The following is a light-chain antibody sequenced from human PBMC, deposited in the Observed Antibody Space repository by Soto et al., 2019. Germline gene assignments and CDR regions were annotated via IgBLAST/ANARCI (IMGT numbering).Light chain of an antibody. CDR3: QQYYSTPPYT. J-gene: IGKJ2*01. V-gene: IGKV4-1*01. Sequence: DIVMTQSPDSLAVSLGERATINCRSSQSVFYSSNNKNFLAWYQQRPGQPPKLLIYWASTRESGGPDRFSGNGSGTDFTLAISSLQAEDVAVYYCQQYYSTPPYTFGQGTKLEIK. CDR1: QSVFYSSNNKNF. CDR2: WAS.